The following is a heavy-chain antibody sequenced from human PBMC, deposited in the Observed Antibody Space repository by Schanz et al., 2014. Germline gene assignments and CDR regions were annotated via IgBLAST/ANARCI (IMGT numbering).Heavy chain of an antibody. CDR1: GYSFTEYF. Sequence: QVQLVQSGPAVKKPGASMKVSCLASGYSFTEYFLHWVRQAPGQGLEWMGWINPNSVETNYEQKSKGRVTSTSDTSISTAVMELSGLTSDDTATYFCARARYTGYDCSGYWGQGTLLIVSS. CDR3: ARARYTGYDCSGY. J-gene: IGHJ4*02. D-gene: IGHD5-12*01. CDR2: INPNSVET. V-gene: IGHV1-2*02.